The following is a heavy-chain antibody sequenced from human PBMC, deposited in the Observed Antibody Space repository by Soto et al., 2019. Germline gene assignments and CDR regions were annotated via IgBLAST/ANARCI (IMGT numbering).Heavy chain of an antibody. J-gene: IGHJ5*02. CDR3: ARVRDTGIAAARFDP. Sequence: QVQLQESGPGLVKPSGTLSLTCAVSGGSISSSNWWSWVRQPPGKGLEWIGEIYHSGSTNYNPSLKSRVTITVDKSKNQFSLKLSSVTAADTAVYYGARVRDTGIAAARFDPWGQGTLVTVSS. CDR1: GGSISSSNW. CDR2: IYHSGST. D-gene: IGHD6-13*01. V-gene: IGHV4-4*02.